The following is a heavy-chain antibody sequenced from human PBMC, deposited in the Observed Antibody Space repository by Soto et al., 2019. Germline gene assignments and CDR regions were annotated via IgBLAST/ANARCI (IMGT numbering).Heavy chain of an antibody. Sequence: QVQLVQSGAEVKKPGSSVKVSCKASGGTFSSYTISWVRQAPGQGLEWMGRIIPILGIANYAQKFQGRVTITADKSTSTAYMELSSLRSEDTAVYYCARVPRAGTTGREFDYWGQGTLVTVSS. D-gene: IGHD1-1*01. CDR2: IIPILGIA. J-gene: IGHJ4*02. CDR3: ARVPRAGTTGREFDY. CDR1: GGTFSSYT. V-gene: IGHV1-69*02.